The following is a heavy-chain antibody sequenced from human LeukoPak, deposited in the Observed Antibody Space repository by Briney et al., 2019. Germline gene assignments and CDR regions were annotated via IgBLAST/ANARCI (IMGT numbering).Heavy chain of an antibody. CDR3: ARVGYSGWNLEY. Sequence: GGSLRLSCAASGFTFRSYWMSWVRQAPGKGLEWVANINQGGSVKYYADSVKGRFTISRDDAKNSLYVQMNSLRDKDTAVYYCARVGYSGWNLEYWGQGTLVTVSS. J-gene: IGHJ4*02. D-gene: IGHD5-12*01. CDR2: INQGGSVK. CDR1: GFTFRSYW. V-gene: IGHV3-7*01.